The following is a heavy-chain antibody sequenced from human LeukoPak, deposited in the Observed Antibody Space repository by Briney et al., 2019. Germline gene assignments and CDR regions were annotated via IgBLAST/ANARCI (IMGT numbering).Heavy chain of an antibody. CDR2: INANTGNP. V-gene: IGHV7-4-1*02. Sequence: GASVKVSCKASGYTFTSYAVNWVRQAPGQGREGMGGINANTGNPTYAQGFTGRVVFSLDTSVSTAYLQISSLKAEDTAVYYCARDFGYYYYMDVWGKGTTVTVSS. CDR3: ARDFGYYYYMDV. J-gene: IGHJ6*03. D-gene: IGHD3-10*01. CDR1: GYTFTSYA.